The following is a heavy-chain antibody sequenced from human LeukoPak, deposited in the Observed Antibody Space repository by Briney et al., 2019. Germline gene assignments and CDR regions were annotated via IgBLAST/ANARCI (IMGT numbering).Heavy chain of an antibody. J-gene: IGHJ4*02. CDR3: ARASASYSAYDDY. CDR2: INQDGSEK. CDR1: GFTFSRYW. D-gene: IGHD5-12*01. V-gene: IGHV3-7*01. Sequence: PGGSLRLSCAASGFTFSRYWMSWVRQAPGKGLEWVANINQDGSEKYYVDSVKGRFTISRDNAKNSLYLQLNSLRAEDTAVYYCARASASYSAYDDYWGQGTLATVSS.